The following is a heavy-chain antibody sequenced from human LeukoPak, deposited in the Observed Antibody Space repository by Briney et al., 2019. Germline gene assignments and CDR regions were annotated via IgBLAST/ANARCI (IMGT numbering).Heavy chain of an antibody. Sequence: PTETLSLTGGISGASVRSHFWSWIRQTPGMGLEWIGYISNRGSTAYNPSLRSRVTISVDAPKNEVSLNVRSVSPADTAVCYCAKDVSGTYYAFDVWGQGRTV. CDR1: GASVRSHF. CDR3: AKDVSGTYYAFDV. J-gene: IGHJ3*01. D-gene: IGHD3-22*01. CDR2: ISNRGST. V-gene: IGHV4-59*02.